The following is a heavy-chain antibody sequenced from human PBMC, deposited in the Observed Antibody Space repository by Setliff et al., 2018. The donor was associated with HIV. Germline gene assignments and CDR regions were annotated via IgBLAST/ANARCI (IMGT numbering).Heavy chain of an antibody. V-gene: IGHV4-59*01. CDR3: ARSLSGDYYYGMDV. CDR1: PGSITVYY. J-gene: IGHJ6*02. D-gene: IGHD3-10*01. Sequence: PSETLSLTCNVSPGSITVYYWTWVRQPPGRGLEWIGYVSHSAGTSYNPSLNSRVTMSVDPSRDQFSLKLSSVTAADTAVYYCARSLSGDYYYGMDVWGQGTTVTVSS. CDR2: VSHSAGT.